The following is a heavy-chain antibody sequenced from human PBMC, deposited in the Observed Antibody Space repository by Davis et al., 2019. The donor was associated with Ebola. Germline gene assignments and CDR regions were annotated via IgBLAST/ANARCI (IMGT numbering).Heavy chain of an antibody. Sequence: MPSETLSLTCAVSGGSISSSNWWSWIRQPPGKGLEWIGSIYHSGYTYYNPSLKSRVTISVDTSKNHFSLKLSSVTAADTAVYYCARRPTSWYFDLWGRGTLVTVSS. D-gene: IGHD3-16*01. V-gene: IGHV4-39*02. CDR2: IYHSGYT. CDR1: GGSISSSNW. CDR3: ARRPTSWYFDL. J-gene: IGHJ2*01.